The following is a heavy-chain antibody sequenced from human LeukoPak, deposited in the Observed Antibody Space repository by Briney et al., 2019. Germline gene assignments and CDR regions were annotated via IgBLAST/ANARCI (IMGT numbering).Heavy chain of an antibody. Sequence: PGGSLRLSCSASGFTFSSYATHWVRQAPGKGLEYVSGISSSGGSTYYADSVKGRFTISRDNSKNTVHLQLNTLRAEDTAVYFCAKDIFGGSGSYPSFDYWGQGTLVTVFS. CDR2: ISSSGGST. V-gene: IGHV3-64*04. CDR3: AKDIFGGSGSYPSFDY. D-gene: IGHD1-26*01. J-gene: IGHJ4*02. CDR1: GFTFSSYA.